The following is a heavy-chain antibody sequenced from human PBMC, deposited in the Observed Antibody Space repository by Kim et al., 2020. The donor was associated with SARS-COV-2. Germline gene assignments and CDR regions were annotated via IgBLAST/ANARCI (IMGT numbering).Heavy chain of an antibody. Sequence: SAIYADSVKGRFTHSRDNGKNLLYLQMDSLCVDDTAVYYCARVSPYWNNGLWGRGTLVTVSS. J-gene: IGHJ2*01. CDR2: SA. CDR3: ARVSPYWNNGL. V-gene: IGHV3-74*01.